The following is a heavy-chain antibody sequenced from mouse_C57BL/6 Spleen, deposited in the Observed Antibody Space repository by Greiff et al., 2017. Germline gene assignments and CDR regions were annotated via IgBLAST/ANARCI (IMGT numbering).Heavy chain of an antibody. Sequence: QVQLQQSGAELVKPGASVKLSCKASGYTFTSYWMHWVKQRPGQGLEWIGMIHPNSGSTNYNEKFKSKATLTVDKSSSTAYMQLSSLTSEDSAVYYCARGVNWDGWYFDVWGTGTTVTVSS. CDR3: ARGVNWDGWYFDV. V-gene: IGHV1-64*01. CDR2: IHPNSGST. CDR1: GYTFTSYW. D-gene: IGHD4-1*01. J-gene: IGHJ1*03.